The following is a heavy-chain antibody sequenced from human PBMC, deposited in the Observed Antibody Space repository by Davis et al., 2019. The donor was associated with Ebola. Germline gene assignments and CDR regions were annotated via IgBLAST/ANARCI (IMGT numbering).Heavy chain of an antibody. CDR3: ARHRYCSGGSCYRHNWFDP. CDR1: GYSFTSYW. D-gene: IGHD2-15*01. CDR2: IYPGDSDT. Sequence: GESLKISCKASGYSFTSYWIGWVRQMPGKGLEWMGIIYPGDSDTRYSPSFQGQVTISADKSISTAYLQWSSLKASDTAMYYCARHRYCSGGSCYRHNWFDPWGQGTLVTVSS. J-gene: IGHJ5*02. V-gene: IGHV5-51*01.